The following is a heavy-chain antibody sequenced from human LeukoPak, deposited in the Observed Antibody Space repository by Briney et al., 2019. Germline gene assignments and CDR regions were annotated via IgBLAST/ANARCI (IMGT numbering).Heavy chain of an antibody. J-gene: IGHJ4*02. CDR3: ARVRVYYGSGTPFDY. V-gene: IGHV4-39*01. CDR1: GGSISSSSYY. D-gene: IGHD3-10*01. CDR2: IYYSGTT. Sequence: PSETLSLTCTVSGGSISSSSYYWGWIRQPPGKGLEWIGSIYYSGTTYYNPSLRSRVTISVDTSKNQFSLKLSSVTAADTAVYSCARVRVYYGSGTPFDYWGQGTLVTVSS.